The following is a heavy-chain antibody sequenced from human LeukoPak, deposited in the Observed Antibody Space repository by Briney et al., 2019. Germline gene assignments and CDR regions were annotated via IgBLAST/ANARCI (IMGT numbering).Heavy chain of an antibody. CDR1: GFTFSRHD. J-gene: IGHJ3*01. CDR2: INTAGDT. CDR3: TREDPGNIDAFDF. V-gene: IGHV3-13*04. Sequence: GGSLRLSCAVSGFTFSRHDMHWGRQASGKGREWGSGINTAGDTYYGGSVKGRCTISRENAKNSLYLQMNSLRAGDTAVYYCTREDPGNIDAFDFWGQGTMVTVSS.